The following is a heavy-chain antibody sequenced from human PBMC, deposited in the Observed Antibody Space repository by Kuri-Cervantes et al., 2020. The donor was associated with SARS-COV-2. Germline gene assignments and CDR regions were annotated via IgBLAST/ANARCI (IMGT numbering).Heavy chain of an antibody. J-gene: IGHJ4*02. CDR3: AKGGGPGSYIPLDY. CDR1: GFTFSSYG. Sequence: GGSLRLSCAASGFTFSSYGMLWVRQAPGKGLEWVAVISYDGSNKYYADSVKGRFTISRDDSKNTLYLQMNSLRAEDTAVYYCAKGGGPGSYIPLDYWGQGTLVTVSS. V-gene: IGHV3-30*18. D-gene: IGHD1-26*01. CDR2: ISYDGSNK.